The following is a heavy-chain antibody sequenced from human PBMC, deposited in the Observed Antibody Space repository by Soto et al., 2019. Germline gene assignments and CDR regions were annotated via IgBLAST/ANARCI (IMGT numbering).Heavy chain of an antibody. Sequence: GESLKISCKGSGYSFTSYWISWVRQMPGKGLEWMGRIDPSDSYTNYSPSFQGHVTISADKSISTAYLQWSSLKASDTAMYYCSRRHSSSSAFYLWGQGALVALSS. CDR3: SRRHSSSSAFYL. CDR1: GYSFTSYW. D-gene: IGHD6-13*01. J-gene: IGHJ4*02. CDR2: IDPSDSYT. V-gene: IGHV5-10-1*01.